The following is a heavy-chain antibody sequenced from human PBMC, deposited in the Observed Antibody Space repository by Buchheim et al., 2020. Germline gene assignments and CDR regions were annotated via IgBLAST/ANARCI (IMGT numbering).Heavy chain of an antibody. Sequence: QVQLVESGGGVVQPGRSLRLSCAASGFTFSSYGMHWVRQAPGKGLEWVAVISYDGSNKYYADSVKGRFTISRDNSKNTLYLQMNSLRAEDTAVYYCAKDTIEVGADAFDIWGQGT. D-gene: IGHD1-26*01. J-gene: IGHJ3*02. CDR1: GFTFSSYG. CDR3: AKDTIEVGADAFDI. V-gene: IGHV3-30*18. CDR2: ISYDGSNK.